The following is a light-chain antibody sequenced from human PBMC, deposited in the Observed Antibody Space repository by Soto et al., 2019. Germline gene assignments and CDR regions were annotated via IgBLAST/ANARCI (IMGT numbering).Light chain of an antibody. CDR3: QQYDNWQWT. CDR2: GAS. J-gene: IGKJ1*01. CDR1: QSISSS. Sequence: DIVMTQSPATLSVSLGDRASISCRASQSISSSLAWYQQKPGQAPRLLIYGASTSATGIPARFSGSGSGTEFSLTISSLQYEDFAVYSCQQYDNWQWTFGQGTKVEV. V-gene: IGKV3-15*01.